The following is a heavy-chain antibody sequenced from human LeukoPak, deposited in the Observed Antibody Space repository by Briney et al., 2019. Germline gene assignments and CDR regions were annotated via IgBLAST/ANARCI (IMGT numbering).Heavy chain of an antibody. CDR3: ARSTLSENWFDP. Sequence: SETLSLTCTVSGGSISSYYWSWIRQPPGKGLEWIGYIYYSGSTNYNPSLKSRVTISVDTSKNQFSLKLSSVTAADTAVYYCARSTLSENWFDPWGQGTLVTVSS. CDR2: IYYSGST. J-gene: IGHJ5*02. CDR1: GGSISSYY. D-gene: IGHD2-8*01. V-gene: IGHV4-59*12.